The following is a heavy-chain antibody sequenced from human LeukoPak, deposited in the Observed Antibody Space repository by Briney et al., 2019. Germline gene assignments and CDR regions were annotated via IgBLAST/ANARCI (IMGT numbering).Heavy chain of an antibody. CDR3: ARVGPRVAVAGTHSWPVSFDY. Sequence: PSETLSLTCAVYRVSFSGYYRSWICQPPGKGLEWIGEINHSGSTNYNPSLKSRVTISVDTSKNQFSLKLSSVTAADTAVYYCARVGPRVAVAGTHSWPVSFDYWGQGSLVTVSS. J-gene: IGHJ4*02. V-gene: IGHV4-34*01. CDR2: INHSGST. D-gene: IGHD6-19*01. CDR1: RVSFSGYY.